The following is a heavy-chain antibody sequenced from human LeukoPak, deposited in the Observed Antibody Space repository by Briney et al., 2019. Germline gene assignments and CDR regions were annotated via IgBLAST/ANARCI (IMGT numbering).Heavy chain of an antibody. CDR2: IYYSGST. D-gene: IGHD3-10*01. Sequence: PSETLSLTCTVSGGSISPYYWSWIRQPPGKGLEWIGYIYYSGSTNYNPSLKSRVTISVDTSKNQFSLKLSSVTAADTAVYYCAGLWFGEFSSIDYWGQGTLVTVSS. V-gene: IGHV4-59*01. J-gene: IGHJ4*02. CDR3: AGLWFGEFSSIDY. CDR1: GGSISPYY.